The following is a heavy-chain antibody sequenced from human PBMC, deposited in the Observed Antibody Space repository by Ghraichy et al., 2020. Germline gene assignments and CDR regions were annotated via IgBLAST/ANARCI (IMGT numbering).Heavy chain of an antibody. V-gene: IGHV3-30*18. CDR3: AKVRRIPVTTDLDY. J-gene: IGHJ4*02. D-gene: IGHD4-17*01. Sequence: GGSLRLSCAASGFPFSSYGMHWVRQAPGKGLEWVAVISYDGRTKYYADSVKGRFTISRDNSMNTLDLQMNSLGIEDTAVYYCAKVRRIPVTTDLDYWGQGIRVTVSS. CDR2: ISYDGRTK. CDR1: GFPFSSYG.